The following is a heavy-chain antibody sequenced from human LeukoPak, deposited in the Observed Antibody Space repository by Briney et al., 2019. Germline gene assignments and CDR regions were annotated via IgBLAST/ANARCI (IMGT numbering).Heavy chain of an antibody. CDR2: ISAYNDNT. Sequence: ASVKVSCKASGYTFTIYGISWVRQAPGQGLEWMGWISAYNDNTNYAQKLQGRVTMTTDTSTSTAYMELRSLRSDDTAVYYCARVGPSMVYDDFDYWGQGTLVTVSS. CDR3: ARVGPSMVYDDFDY. CDR1: GYTFTIYG. J-gene: IGHJ4*02. V-gene: IGHV1-18*01. D-gene: IGHD2-8*01.